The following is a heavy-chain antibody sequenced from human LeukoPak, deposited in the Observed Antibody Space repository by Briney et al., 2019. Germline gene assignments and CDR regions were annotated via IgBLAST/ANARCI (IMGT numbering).Heavy chain of an antibody. J-gene: IGHJ5*02. CDR1: GYSFTNYW. D-gene: IGHD2-2*01. Sequence: GEALKISWKGSGYSFTNYWIGWVRQLAGKGGEWVGIIYPGDCDTRYRAFVQGQVTITADQSIRTAYLQWSSLKASDTAMYYLARLESGYCSSTSCYEGGNWFDPWGEGTLLTVSS. CDR3: ARLESGYCSSTSCYEGGNWFDP. CDR2: IYPGDCDT. V-gene: IGHV5-51*01.